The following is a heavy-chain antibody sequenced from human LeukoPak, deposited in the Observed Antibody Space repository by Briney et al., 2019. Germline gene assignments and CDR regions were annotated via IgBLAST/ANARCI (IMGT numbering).Heavy chain of an antibody. CDR1: GFTFSDYY. CDR2: ISSSSSYK. CDR3: ARINDIDNSYHLDF. Sequence: PGGSLRLSCAASGFTFSDYYMSWIRQAPGKGLEWVSSISSSSSYKYYADSLKGRFTISRDNAKNSLYLQVNSLRAEDTAVYYCARINDIDNSYHLDFWGHGTLVTVSS. D-gene: IGHD2-15*01. V-gene: IGHV3-11*06. J-gene: IGHJ4*01.